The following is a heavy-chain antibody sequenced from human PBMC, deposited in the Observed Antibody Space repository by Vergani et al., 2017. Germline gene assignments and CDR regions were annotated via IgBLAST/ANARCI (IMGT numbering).Heavy chain of an antibody. CDR3: ARPGYCSGGSCYYFDY. D-gene: IGHD2-15*01. Sequence: QVQLQESGPGLVKPSETLSLTCTVSGGSISSYYWSWIRQPPGKGLEWIGYIYYSGSTYYNPSLKSRVTISVDTSKNQFSLKLSSVTAADTAVYYCARPGYCSGGSCYYFDYWGQGTLVTVSS. J-gene: IGHJ4*02. V-gene: IGHV4-59*04. CDR2: IYYSGST. CDR1: GGSISSYY.